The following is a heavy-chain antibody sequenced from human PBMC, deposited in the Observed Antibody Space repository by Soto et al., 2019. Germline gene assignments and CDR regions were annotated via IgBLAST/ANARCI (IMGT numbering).Heavy chain of an antibody. Sequence: PSETLSLTCAVYGGSFSGYYWSWIRQPPGKGLEWIGEINHSGSTNYNPSLKSRVTISVDTSKNQFSLKLSSVTAADTAVYYCARIAAPSGYGMDVWGQGTTVTVSS. CDR2: INHSGST. CDR3: ARIAAPSGYGMDV. V-gene: IGHV4-34*01. CDR1: GGSFSGYY. J-gene: IGHJ6*02. D-gene: IGHD6-6*01.